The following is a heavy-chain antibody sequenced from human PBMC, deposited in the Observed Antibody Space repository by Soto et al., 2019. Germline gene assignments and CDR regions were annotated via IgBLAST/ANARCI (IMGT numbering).Heavy chain of an antibody. CDR3: AKARRETYYYDSSGYSFDY. CDR1: GFTFSSYA. Sequence: GGSLRLSCAASGFTFSSYAMSWVRQAPGKGLEWVSAISGSGGSTYYADSVKGRFTISRDNSKNTLYLQMNGLRAEDTAVYYCAKARRETYYYDSSGYSFDYWGQGTMVTVYS. J-gene: IGHJ4*02. D-gene: IGHD3-22*01. CDR2: ISGSGGST. V-gene: IGHV3-23*01.